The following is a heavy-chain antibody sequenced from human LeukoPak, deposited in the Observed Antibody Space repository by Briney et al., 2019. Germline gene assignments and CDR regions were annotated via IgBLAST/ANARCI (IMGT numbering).Heavy chain of an antibody. J-gene: IGHJ3*02. CDR2: IYYSGST. CDR1: GGSISSYY. CDR3: ARHDPIVGATLDAFDI. Sequence: SETLSLTCTVSGGSISSYYWSWIRQPPGKGLVWIGYIYYSGSTNYNPSLKSRVTISVDTCKNQFSLKLSSVTAADTAVYYCARHDPIVGATLDAFDIWGQGTMVTVSS. D-gene: IGHD1-26*01. V-gene: IGHV4-59*08.